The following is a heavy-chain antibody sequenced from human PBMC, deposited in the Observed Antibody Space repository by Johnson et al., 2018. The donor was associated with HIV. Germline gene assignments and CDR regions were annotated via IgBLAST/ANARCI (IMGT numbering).Heavy chain of an antibody. CDR3: ARGPITIFGVVGPGAFDS. CDR2: ISYDGSNK. J-gene: IGHJ3*02. CDR1: GFTFSSYA. Sequence: QVQLVESGGGVVQPGRSLRLSCAASGFTFSSYAMHWVRQAPGKGLEWVAVISYDGSNKYYADSVKGRFTISRDNSKNTLYLQMNSLRAEDTAVYYCARGPITIFGVVGPGAFDSWGQGTMVTVSS. D-gene: IGHD3-3*01. V-gene: IGHV3-30-3*01.